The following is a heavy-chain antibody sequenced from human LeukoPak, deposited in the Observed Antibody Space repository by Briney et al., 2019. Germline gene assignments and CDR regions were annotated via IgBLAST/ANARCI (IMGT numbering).Heavy chain of an antibody. Sequence: SETLSLTCTVSGGSINDYNWSWIRQPPGKGLEWIGRMYYSGYTDYNPSLKSRVTISVDTSKNQFSLKLTSVTAADTAVYYCARGSGWYFYWGQGTLVTVSS. J-gene: IGHJ4*02. CDR2: MYYSGYT. CDR3: ARGSGWYFY. D-gene: IGHD6-19*01. CDR1: GGSINDYN. V-gene: IGHV4-59*01.